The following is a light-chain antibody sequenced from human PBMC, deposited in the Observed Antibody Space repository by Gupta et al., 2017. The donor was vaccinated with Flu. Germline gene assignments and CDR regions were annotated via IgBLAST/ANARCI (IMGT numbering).Light chain of an antibody. CDR1: SSNIGSNN. V-gene: IGLV1-44*01. CDR2: SNN. Sequence: QSVLTPPPSASGTPGQRVTISTSGSSSNIGSNNVNWYQQLPGTAPNLLIYSNNQRPSGVPERFSGSKSDTSASLAISGLQAEDEADYYCAAWDDSRNGYVFGTGTKVTVL. J-gene: IGLJ1*01. CDR3: AAWDDSRNGYV.